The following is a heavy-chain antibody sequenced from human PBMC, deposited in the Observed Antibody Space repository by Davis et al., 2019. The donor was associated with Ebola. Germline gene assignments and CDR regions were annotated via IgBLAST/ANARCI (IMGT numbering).Heavy chain of an antibody. Sequence: GGSLRLSCAASGFTFSSYSMNWVRQAPGKGLEWVSSISSSSSYLYYADSVKGRFTISRDNAKNSLYLQMNSLRAEDTAVYYCARVPAATDNYYYYGMDVWGQGTTVTVSS. CDR1: GFTFSSYS. J-gene: IGHJ6*02. D-gene: IGHD2-2*01. CDR2: ISSSSSYL. CDR3: ARVPAATDNYYYYGMDV. V-gene: IGHV3-21*01.